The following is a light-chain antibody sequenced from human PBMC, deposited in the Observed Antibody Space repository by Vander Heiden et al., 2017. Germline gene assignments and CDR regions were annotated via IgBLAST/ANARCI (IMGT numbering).Light chain of an antibody. CDR2: EVS. Sequence: QSALTQPASVSGSPGQPITISCTGTSSDVGSYNLVSWYQQNPGKAPKLMIYEVSKRPSGISDRFSGSKSGNTASLTISGLQAEDEADYYCCSYAGSSTFEVFGTGTKVTVL. J-gene: IGLJ1*01. V-gene: IGLV2-23*02. CDR3: CSYAGSSTFEV. CDR1: SSDVGSYNL.